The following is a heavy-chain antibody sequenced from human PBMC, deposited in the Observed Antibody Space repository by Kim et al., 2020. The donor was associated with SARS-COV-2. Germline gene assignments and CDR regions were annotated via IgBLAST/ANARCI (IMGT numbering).Heavy chain of an antibody. J-gene: IGHJ6*03. CDR3: ARGAWYCSSTSCYWPLRGYYYYYMDV. CDR1: GYTFTSYD. CDR2: MNPNSGNT. D-gene: IGHD2-2*01. V-gene: IGHV1-8*01. Sequence: ASVKVSCKASGYTFTSYDINWVRQATGQGLEWMGWMNPNSGNTGYAQKFQGRVTMTRNTSISTAYMELSSLRSEDTAVYYCARGAWYCSSTSCYWPLRGYYYYYMDVWGKGTTVTVSS.